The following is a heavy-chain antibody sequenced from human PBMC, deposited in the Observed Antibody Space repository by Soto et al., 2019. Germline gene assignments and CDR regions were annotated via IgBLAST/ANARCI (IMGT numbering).Heavy chain of an antibody. D-gene: IGHD6-6*01. CDR3: ARDSASYSSSSGSYWYFDL. CDR2: ISSGSATI. CDR1: GFTFSSYG. J-gene: IGHJ2*01. Sequence: EVQLVESGGGLVQPGGSLRLSCAASGFTFSSYGMNWVRQAPGKGLEWVSYISSGSATIYYADSVKGRFTISSDNAKNSLYLQVDSLRDEDTAVFSCARDSASYSSSSGSYWYFDLWGRGTLVTVSS. V-gene: IGHV3-48*02.